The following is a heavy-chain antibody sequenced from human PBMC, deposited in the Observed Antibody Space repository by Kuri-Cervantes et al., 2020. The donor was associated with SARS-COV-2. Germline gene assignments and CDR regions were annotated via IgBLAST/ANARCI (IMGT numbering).Heavy chain of an antibody. D-gene: IGHD3-16*01. J-gene: IGHJ6*03. Sequence: GESLKISCATSGFTFSSYGMHWVRQAPGKGLEWVSSNSSSSSQRYYVDSVKGRFTISRDNAKNSLYLQMNSLRAEDTAVYYCASLLSGGGAHLYYFYMDAWGKGTSVTVSS. V-gene: IGHV3-21*01. CDR3: ASLLSGGGAHLYYFYMDA. CDR1: GFTFSSYG. CDR2: NSSSSSQR.